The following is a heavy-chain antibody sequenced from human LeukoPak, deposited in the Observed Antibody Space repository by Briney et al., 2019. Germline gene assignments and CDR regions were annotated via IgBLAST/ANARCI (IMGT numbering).Heavy chain of an antibody. CDR3: GEGRKGAWFPNY. V-gene: IGHV3-48*01. CDR1: GFTFSSYS. CDR2: ISGDGGST. Sequence: PGGSLRLSCAASGFTFSSYSMNWVRQAPGKGLEWVSLISGDGGSTYYADSVKGRFTISRDNAKNSLYLQMNGLRAEDTAVYYCGEGRKGAWFPNYWGQGTLVTVSS. D-gene: IGHD3-10*01. J-gene: IGHJ4*02.